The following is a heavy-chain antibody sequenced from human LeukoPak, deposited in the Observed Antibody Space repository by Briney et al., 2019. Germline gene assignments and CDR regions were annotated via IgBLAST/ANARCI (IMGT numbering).Heavy chain of an antibody. V-gene: IGHV3-48*03. CDR1: GFSFSSYE. CDR2: IGSTTNSI. CDR3: VRQAGRAGGQ. Sequence: GGALRLSCAASGFSFSSYEMNWVRQAPGKGLEWVSYIGSTTNSIYYADSVKGRFTISRDNAKSFLYLQMNSLRVEDTAVYHCVRQAGRAGGQWGQGTLIAVSS. J-gene: IGHJ4*02. D-gene: IGHD3-10*01.